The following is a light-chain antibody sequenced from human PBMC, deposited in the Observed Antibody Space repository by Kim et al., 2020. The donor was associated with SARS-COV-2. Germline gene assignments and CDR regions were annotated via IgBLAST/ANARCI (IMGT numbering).Light chain of an antibody. Sequence: ASVGDRVTFTCRASQGISGRLAWYQQEPGKAPSLLFYAASSLQSGFPSRFSSSESGTDFTITISSLQPENFATYYCQQANSFPISFTGGTKVGIK. V-gene: IGKV1D-12*01. CDR1: QGISGR. CDR3: QQANSFPIS. J-gene: IGKJ4*01. CDR2: AAS.